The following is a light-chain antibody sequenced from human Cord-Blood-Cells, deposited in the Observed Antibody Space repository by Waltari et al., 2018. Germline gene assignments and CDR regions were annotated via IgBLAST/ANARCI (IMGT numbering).Light chain of an antibody. CDR3: NSRDSSGNHHVV. Sequence: SSELTQDPAVSVALGQTVRITCQGDSLRSYYASWYQKKPGQAPVLIIYGTNHRPSGIPDRFSGSSSGSTASLNIAGAQAEDEADYYCNSRDSSGNHHVVFGGGTKLTVL. V-gene: IGLV3-19*01. CDR1: SLRSYY. CDR2: GTN. J-gene: IGLJ2*01.